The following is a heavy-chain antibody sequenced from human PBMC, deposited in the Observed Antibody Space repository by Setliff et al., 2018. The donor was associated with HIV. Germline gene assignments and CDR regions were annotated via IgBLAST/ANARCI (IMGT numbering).Heavy chain of an antibody. D-gene: IGHD1-26*01. CDR1: GDSFSNYA. J-gene: IGHJ6*03. V-gene: IGHV1-2*02. CDR3: ARGVWELPPYYMDV. CDR2: INPNSGGT. Sequence: ASVKVSCKASGDSFSNYAISWVRQAPGQGLEWMGWINPNSGGTNYAQKFQGRVTMTRDTSISTAHMELSRLTSDDTAVYYCARGVWELPPYYMDVWGKGTTVTVSS.